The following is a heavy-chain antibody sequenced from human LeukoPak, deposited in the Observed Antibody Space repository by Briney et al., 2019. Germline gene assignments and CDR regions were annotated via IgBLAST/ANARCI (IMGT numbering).Heavy chain of an antibody. J-gene: IGHJ3*02. CDR2: IYSSGST. Sequence: SETLSLTCTVSGCSITGYHWSWIRQPPGKGLEWIGYIYSSGSTEYKPSLKSRATISADTSKNQFSLKLTSVTAADTAIYYCARRNDFDIWGQGTMVTVYS. V-gene: IGHV4-4*08. CDR3: ARRNDFDI. CDR1: GCSITGYH.